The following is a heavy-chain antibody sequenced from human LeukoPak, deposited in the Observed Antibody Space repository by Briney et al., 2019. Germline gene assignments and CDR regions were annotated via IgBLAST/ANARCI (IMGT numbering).Heavy chain of an antibody. J-gene: IGHJ4*02. D-gene: IGHD3-3*01. Sequence: GASVTVSCKASGDTFTSNAVSWARQAPGQGLEWMGRIIPILRTAEYAQKFQGRLTITADRSTSTAYMELSSLRSEDTAVYYCAKGKGFVGHFDFWGQGTLITVSS. CDR1: GDTFTSNA. CDR3: AKGKGFVGHFDF. V-gene: IGHV1-69*04. CDR2: IIPILRTA.